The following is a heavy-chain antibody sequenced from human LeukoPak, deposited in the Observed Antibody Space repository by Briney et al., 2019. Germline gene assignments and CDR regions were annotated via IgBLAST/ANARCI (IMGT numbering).Heavy chain of an antibody. J-gene: IGHJ5*02. CDR3: ARNLVPYFGELDP. CDR1: GGSINTDNYY. V-gene: IGHV4-31*03. CDR2: IHHTGTT. Sequence: SETLSLTCTVSGGSINTDNYYWSWIRQSPVKGLEWIGYIHHTGTTYYNPSLRSRVSISVFTSNNQCSLTLISVTAADTAVYYCARNLVPYFGELDPWGRGTLVTVSS. D-gene: IGHD3-10*01.